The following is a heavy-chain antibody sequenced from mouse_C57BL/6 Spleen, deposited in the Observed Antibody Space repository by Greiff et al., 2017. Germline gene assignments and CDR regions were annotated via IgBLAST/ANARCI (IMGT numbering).Heavy chain of an antibody. J-gene: IGHJ3*01. Sequence: EVKLVESGGGLVKPGGSLKLSCAASGFTFSDYGMHWVRQAPEKGLEWVAYISSGSSTIYYADTVKGRFTISRDNAKNTLFLQMTSLRSEDTAMYYCASYYGNSGWFAYWGQGTLVTVSA. D-gene: IGHD2-1*01. V-gene: IGHV5-17*01. CDR1: GFTFSDYG. CDR2: ISSGSSTI. CDR3: ASYYGNSGWFAY.